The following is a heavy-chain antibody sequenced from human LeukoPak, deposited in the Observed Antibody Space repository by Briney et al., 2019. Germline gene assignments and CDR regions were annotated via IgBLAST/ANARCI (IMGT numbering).Heavy chain of an antibody. D-gene: IGHD1-26*01. CDR1: GGSVSSGSYY. Sequence: SETLSLTCTVSGGSVSSGSYYWSWIRQPPGKGLEWIGYIYYSGSTNYNPSLKSRVTISVDTSKNQFSLKLSSVTAADTAVYYCARGIGGSYYAYWGQGTLVTVFS. V-gene: IGHV4-61*01. J-gene: IGHJ4*02. CDR2: IYYSGST. CDR3: ARGIGGSYYAY.